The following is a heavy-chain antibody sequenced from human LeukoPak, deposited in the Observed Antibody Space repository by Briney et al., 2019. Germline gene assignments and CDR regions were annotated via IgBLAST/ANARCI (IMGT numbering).Heavy chain of an antibody. CDR3: ARGYCTNGVCYTGFDY. J-gene: IGHJ4*02. D-gene: IGHD2-8*01. V-gene: IGHV5-51*01. Sequence: GESLKISCKGSGYSFTSYWIGWARQMPGKGLEWMGIIYPGDSDTRYSPSFQGQVTISADKSISTAYLQWSSLKASDTAMYYCARGYCTNGVCYTGFDYWGQGTLVTVSS. CDR1: GYSFTSYW. CDR2: IYPGDSDT.